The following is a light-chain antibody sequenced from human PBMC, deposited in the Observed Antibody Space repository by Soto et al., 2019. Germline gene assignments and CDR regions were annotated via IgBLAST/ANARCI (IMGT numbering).Light chain of an antibody. CDR3: QKYSSAPLT. CDR2: AAS. V-gene: IGKV1-27*01. Sequence: DIPMTQSPSSLSASVGDSVTITCRASQGIDRYLVWYQQKPGKVPKLLIYAASTLHSGVPSRFSGSGSGTDFTLTISGLQPEDDATYYCQKYSSAPLTFGPGTKVDI. CDR1: QGIDRY. J-gene: IGKJ3*01.